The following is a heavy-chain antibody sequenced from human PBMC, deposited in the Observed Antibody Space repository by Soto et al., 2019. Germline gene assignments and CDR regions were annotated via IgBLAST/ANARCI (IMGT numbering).Heavy chain of an antibody. D-gene: IGHD3-10*01. V-gene: IGHV4-61*01. CDR1: GGSVSRDSYY. CDR2: ISNSGST. J-gene: IGHJ4*02. Sequence: PSETLSLTCTVSGGSVSRDSYYWSWIRQPPGKGLEWIGYISNSGSTKYNPSLKSRVPTTLAPTKNQFSLKLSTVTAADTAVYYCARGHQLKIVPGVINPTYYCDYWGQGTLVTVSS. CDR3: ARGHQLKIVPGVINPTYYCDY.